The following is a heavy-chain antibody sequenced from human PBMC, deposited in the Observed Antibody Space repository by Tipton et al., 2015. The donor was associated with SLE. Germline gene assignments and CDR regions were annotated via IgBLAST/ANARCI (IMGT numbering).Heavy chain of an antibody. Sequence: TLSLTCTVSGASISSHYWSWIRQPPGKGLEWIGYMYYTGSAHYNPSLRSRVTISRDTSKNQFSLKLTSVTAADTAVYYCARGGAFDYWGQGTLVTVSS. V-gene: IGHV4-59*08. D-gene: IGHD1-26*01. CDR2: MYYTGSA. CDR3: ARGGAFDY. J-gene: IGHJ4*02. CDR1: GASISSHY.